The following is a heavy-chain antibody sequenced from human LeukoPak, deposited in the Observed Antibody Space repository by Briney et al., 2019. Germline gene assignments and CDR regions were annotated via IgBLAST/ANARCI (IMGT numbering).Heavy chain of an antibody. V-gene: IGHV1-18*01. CDR1: RYTFTSYG. CDR3: ARVPGYSGYDLPVDY. D-gene: IGHD5-12*01. CDR2: ISAYNGNT. Sequence: ASVKVSCKASRYTFTSYGISWVRQAPGQGLEWMGWISAYNGNTNYAQKLQGRVTMTTDTSTSTAYMELRSLRSDDTAVYYCARVPGYSGYDLPVDYWGQGTLVTVSS. J-gene: IGHJ4*02.